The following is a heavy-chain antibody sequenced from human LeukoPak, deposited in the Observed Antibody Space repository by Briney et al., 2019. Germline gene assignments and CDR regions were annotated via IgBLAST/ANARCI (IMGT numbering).Heavy chain of an antibody. CDR2: IKQDGSEK. CDR3: ARSIVGATKYSDY. V-gene: IGHV3-7*01. Sequence: GGSLRLSCAASGFTFSSYWMSWVRQAPGKGLEWVANIKQDGSEKYYVDSVKGRFTISRDNAKNSLYLQMNSLRAEDTAVYYYARSIVGATKYSDYWGQGTLVTVSS. D-gene: IGHD1-26*01. CDR1: GFTFSSYW. J-gene: IGHJ4*02.